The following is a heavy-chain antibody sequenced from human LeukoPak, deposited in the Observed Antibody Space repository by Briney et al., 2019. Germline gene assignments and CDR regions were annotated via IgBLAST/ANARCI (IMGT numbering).Heavy chain of an antibody. Sequence: PSETLSLTCTVSGGSISSHYWSWIRQPSGKGLEWIGYIYYSGSTNYNPSLKSRVTISVDTSKNQFSLKLSSVTAADTAVYYCARAYVYYYDSSGPYGWFDPWGQGTLVTVSS. D-gene: IGHD3-22*01. CDR2: IYYSGST. V-gene: IGHV4-59*11. CDR3: ARAYVYYYDSSGPYGWFDP. CDR1: GGSISSHY. J-gene: IGHJ5*02.